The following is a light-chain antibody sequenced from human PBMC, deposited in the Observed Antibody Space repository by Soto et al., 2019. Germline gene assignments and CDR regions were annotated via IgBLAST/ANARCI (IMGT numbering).Light chain of an antibody. V-gene: IGKV3-15*01. CDR2: GAS. CDR3: HQYYNWPRT. CDR1: QSVSSN. J-gene: IGKJ1*01. Sequence: EIVMTQSPVTLSVSPGERATLSCRASQSVSSNLAWYQQKPGQAPRLLIYGASTRATGIPARFSGSGSGTEFNLTVSSLQSEDFAVYYCHQYYNWPRTFGQGTKVEIK.